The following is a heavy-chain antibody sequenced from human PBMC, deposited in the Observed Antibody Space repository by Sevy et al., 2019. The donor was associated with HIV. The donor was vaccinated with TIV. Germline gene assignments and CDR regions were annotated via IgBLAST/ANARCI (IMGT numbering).Heavy chain of an antibody. CDR3: ASVLAVAGRVSFDI. Sequence: SETLSLTCTVSGGSISSYYWSWIRQPAGKGLEWIGRIYTSGSTNYNPSLKSRVTMSVDTSKNQFSLKLSSVTAADTAVYYCASVLAVAGRVSFDIWGQGTMVTVSS. CDR2: IYTSGST. D-gene: IGHD6-19*01. CDR1: GGSISSYY. V-gene: IGHV4-4*07. J-gene: IGHJ3*02.